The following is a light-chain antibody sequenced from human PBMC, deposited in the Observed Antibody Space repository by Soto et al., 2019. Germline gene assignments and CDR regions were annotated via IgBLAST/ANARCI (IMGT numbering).Light chain of an antibody. CDR2: AAS. CDR1: QRINTY. CDR3: QKYNSAPWT. J-gene: IGKJ1*01. Sequence: DIQMTQSPSSVSASVGDRVTITCRASQRINTYLAWYQQQPGKAPKLLIYAASSLQSGVPSRFSGSGSGTEFTLTISNLQPDDVATYYCQKYNSAPWTFGQGTKVDI. V-gene: IGKV1-12*01.